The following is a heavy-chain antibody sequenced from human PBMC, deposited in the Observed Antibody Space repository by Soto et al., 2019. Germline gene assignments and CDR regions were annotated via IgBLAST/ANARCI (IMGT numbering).Heavy chain of an antibody. Sequence: ASVKVSWKARGYTITSSGIRWVRQASGQGLERMGWISAYNGTTNYAQTPQGRVTKTTDTSTSTAYTERRSLRCDDTSVYYCARGYFNPKGDNYFCMVALGHATTFTV. V-gene: IGHV1-18*01. J-gene: IGHJ6*02. D-gene: IGHD3-16*01. CDR3: ARGYFNPKGDNYFCMVA. CDR1: GYTITSSG. CDR2: ISAYNGTT.